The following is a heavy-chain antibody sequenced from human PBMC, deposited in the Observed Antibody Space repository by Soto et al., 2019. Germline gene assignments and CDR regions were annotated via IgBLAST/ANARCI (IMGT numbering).Heavy chain of an antibody. CDR2: ISYDGSNK. V-gene: IGHV3-30*18. CDR3: AKGVYYYDSRGPGADAFDI. CDR1: GFTVSSYG. J-gene: IGHJ3*02. D-gene: IGHD3-22*01. Sequence: QVQLVESGGGVVQPGRSLRLSCAASGFTVSSYGMHWVRQAPGKGLEWVAVISYDGSNKYYADSVKGRFTISRDNSKNTLYLQMNSLRAEDTAVYYWAKGVYYYDSRGPGADAFDIWGQGTMVTVSS.